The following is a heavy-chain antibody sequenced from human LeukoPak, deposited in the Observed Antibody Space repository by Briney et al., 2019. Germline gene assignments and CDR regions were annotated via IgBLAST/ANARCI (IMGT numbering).Heavy chain of an antibody. CDR1: GFTFSSYA. Sequence: GRSLRLSCAASGFTFSSYAMHWVRQAPGKGLEWVAVISYDGSNKYYADSVKGRFTISRDNSKNTLYLQMNSLRAEDTAVYYYARDFYDSSGYALDYWGQGTLVTVSS. V-gene: IGHV3-30*04. CDR2: ISYDGSNK. J-gene: IGHJ4*02. CDR3: ARDFYDSSGYALDY. D-gene: IGHD3-22*01.